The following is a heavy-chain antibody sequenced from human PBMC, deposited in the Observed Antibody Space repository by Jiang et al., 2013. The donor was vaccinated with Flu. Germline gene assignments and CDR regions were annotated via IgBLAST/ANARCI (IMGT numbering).Heavy chain of an antibody. CDR2: VYHSGST. V-gene: IGHV4-59*01. D-gene: IGHD6-19*01. J-gene: IGHJ4*02. Sequence: GLVKPSETLSLTCTVSGGSITSYYWSWIRQPPGKGLEWIGYVYHSGSTNYNPSLKSRVTISVHTSKNQFSLKLSSVTAADTAVYYCARVQEEYSSGWKFDYWGQGTLVTVSS. CDR1: GGSITSYY. CDR3: ARVQEEYSSGWKFDY.